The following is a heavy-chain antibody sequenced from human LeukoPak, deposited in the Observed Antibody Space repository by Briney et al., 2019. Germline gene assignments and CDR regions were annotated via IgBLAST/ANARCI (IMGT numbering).Heavy chain of an antibody. CDR1: GYTFSSYG. J-gene: IGHJ6*03. Sequence: GASVKVSCKASGYTFSSYGISWVRQAPGQGLEWMGRIIPIFGTANYAQKFQGRVTITADKSTSTAYMELSSLRSEDTAVYYCARGRIVVVQSDNPTDYYYYMDVWGKGTTVTVSS. CDR3: ARGRIVVVQSDNPTDYYYYMDV. V-gene: IGHV1-69*06. CDR2: IIPIFGTA. D-gene: IGHD2-2*01.